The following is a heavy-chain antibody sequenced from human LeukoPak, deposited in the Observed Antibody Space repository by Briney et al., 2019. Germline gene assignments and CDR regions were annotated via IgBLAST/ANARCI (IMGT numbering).Heavy chain of an antibody. CDR2: ISGSGGRT. J-gene: IGHJ6*02. CDR3: AKTKWSYYYGMDV. Sequence: SGGSLRLSCAASGFTLSSYAMSWVRQAPGKGLEWVSGISGSGGRTYYADSVKGRFTISRDNSKNTLFLQMNSLRAEDTAVYYCAKTKWSYYYGMDVWGQGTTVPVSS. V-gene: IGHV3-23*01. D-gene: IGHD2-15*01. CDR1: GFTLSSYA.